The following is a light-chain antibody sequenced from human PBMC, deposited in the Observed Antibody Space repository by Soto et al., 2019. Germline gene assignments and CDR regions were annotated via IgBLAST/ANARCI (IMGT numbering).Light chain of an antibody. CDR3: QQSDSIPRT. Sequence: DIQMTQSPSSLSASVGDRVTITCRASQSIAKSLNWYQQKPGKAPKLLIHYASTLQSGVPSRFSGGGTGTDFTLTIDSLQPEDFATYYCQQSDSIPRTFGQGTKVEIK. CDR2: YAS. V-gene: IGKV1-39*01. J-gene: IGKJ1*01. CDR1: QSIAKS.